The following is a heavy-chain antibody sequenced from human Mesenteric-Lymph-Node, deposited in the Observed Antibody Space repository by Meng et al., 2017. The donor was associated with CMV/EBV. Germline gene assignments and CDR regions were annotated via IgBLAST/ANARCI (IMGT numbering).Heavy chain of an antibody. CDR1: GFDVDDYG. J-gene: IGHJ4*02. D-gene: IGHD3-16*01. CDR2: ISGRSDST. CDR3: VKGTLREETY. Sequence: SCETSGFDVDDYGMSWVRQAPGRGLGWDAAISGRSDSTYYEDTVKGRFTISRNNSKNTLYLQMSKLRAEDTALYYCVKGTLREETYWGQGTLVTVSS. V-gene: IGHV3-23*01.